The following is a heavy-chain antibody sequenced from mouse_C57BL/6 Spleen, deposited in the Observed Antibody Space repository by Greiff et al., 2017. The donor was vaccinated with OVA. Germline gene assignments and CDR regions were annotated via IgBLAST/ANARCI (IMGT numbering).Heavy chain of an antibody. CDR3: ARHAPDGYYFDY. CDR1: GYTFTEYT. CDR2: FYPGSGSI. D-gene: IGHD2-3*01. J-gene: IGHJ2*01. Sequence: VKLMESGAELVKPGASVKLSCKASGYTFTEYTIHWVKQRSGQGLEWIGWFYPGSGSIKYNEKFKDKATLTADKSSSTVYMELSRLTSEDSAVYFCARHAPDGYYFDYWGQGTTLTVSS. V-gene: IGHV1-62-2*01.